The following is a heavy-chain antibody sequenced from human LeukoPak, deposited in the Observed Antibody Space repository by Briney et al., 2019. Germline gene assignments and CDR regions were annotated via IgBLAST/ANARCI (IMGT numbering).Heavy chain of an antibody. V-gene: IGHV3-11*01. CDR1: GFTFSDYY. CDR3: ARNNNPSDY. J-gene: IGHJ4*02. CDR2: ISNSGSSM. D-gene: IGHD1-14*01. Sequence: GGSLRLSCAASGFTFSDYYMSWIRQAPGKGLEWVSYISNSGSSMFYADSVKGRLTISRDNAKKSLYLLINSLGADDMAVYYCARNNNPSDYWGQGTLVTVSS.